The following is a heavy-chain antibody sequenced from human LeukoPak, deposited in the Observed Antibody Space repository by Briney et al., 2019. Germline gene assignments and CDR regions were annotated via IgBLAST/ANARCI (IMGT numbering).Heavy chain of an antibody. CDR2: IYNSGST. Sequence: GGSLRLSCAASGFTVSSNYMSWVRQAPGKGLEWVSVIYNSGSTYYADSVKGRFTISRDNSKNTLYLQMNSLRAEDTAIYYCARDLISAVAGELYYYYGMDVWGQGTTVTVSS. CDR1: GFTVSSNY. J-gene: IGHJ6*02. D-gene: IGHD6-19*01. CDR3: ARDLISAVAGELYYYYGMDV. V-gene: IGHV3-53*01.